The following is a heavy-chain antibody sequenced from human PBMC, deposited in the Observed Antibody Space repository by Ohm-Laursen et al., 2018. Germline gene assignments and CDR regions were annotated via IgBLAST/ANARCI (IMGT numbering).Heavy chain of an antibody. CDR3: ARGSLNGLDV. CDR2: TYYRSKWHN. J-gene: IGHJ6*02. V-gene: IGHV6-1*01. D-gene: IGHD3-16*01. Sequence: QTLSLTCAISGDSVSSNDAAWNWVRQSPSRGLEWLGMTYYRSKWHNDYLESVKSRISIIPDTSKNQFSLQLNSVTPEDTAVYYCARGSLNGLDVWGQGTTVTVSS. CDR1: GDSVSSNDAA.